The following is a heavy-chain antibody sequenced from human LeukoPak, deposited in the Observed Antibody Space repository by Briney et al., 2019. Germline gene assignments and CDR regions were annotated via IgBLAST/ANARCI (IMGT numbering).Heavy chain of an antibody. J-gene: IGHJ6*03. D-gene: IGHD5-12*01. V-gene: IGHV7-4-1*02. CDR3: ARGTVLQWIYYYYYYYMDV. Sequence: ASVKVSCKASGGTFSSYAISWVRQAPGQGLEWMGWINTNTGNPTYAQGFTGRFVFSLDTSVSTAYLQISSLKAEDTAVYYCARGTVLQWIYYYYYYYMDVWGKGTTVTVSS. CDR1: GGTFSSYA. CDR2: INTNTGNP.